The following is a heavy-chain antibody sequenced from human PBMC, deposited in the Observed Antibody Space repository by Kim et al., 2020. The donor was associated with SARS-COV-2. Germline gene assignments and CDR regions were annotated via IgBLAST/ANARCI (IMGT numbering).Heavy chain of an antibody. CDR2: INHSGST. D-gene: IGHD3-10*01. J-gene: IGHJ4*02. CDR1: GGSFSGYY. V-gene: IGHV4-34*01. Sequence: SETLSLTCAVYGGSFSGYYWSWIRQPPGKGLEWIGEINHSGSTNYNPSLKSLVTISVDTSKNQFSLKLSSVTAADTAVYYCARARRPGIRPFDYWGQGTLVTVSS. CDR3: ARARRPGIRPFDY.